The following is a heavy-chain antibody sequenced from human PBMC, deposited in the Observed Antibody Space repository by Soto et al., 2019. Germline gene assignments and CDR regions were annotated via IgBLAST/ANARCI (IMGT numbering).Heavy chain of an antibody. CDR2: ISGSGGST. D-gene: IGHD6-13*01. V-gene: IGHV3-23*01. CDR3: AKERGSSWYEIDY. J-gene: IGHJ4*02. CDR1: GFTFSNYA. Sequence: EVQLLESGGGLVQPGGSLRLSCAASGFTFSNYAVTWVRQAPGKGLEWVSTISGSGGSTYYADSVKGRFTISRDNSKNALCLQLICLRAENTSVYYCAKERGSSWYEIDYWGQGPLVTVSS.